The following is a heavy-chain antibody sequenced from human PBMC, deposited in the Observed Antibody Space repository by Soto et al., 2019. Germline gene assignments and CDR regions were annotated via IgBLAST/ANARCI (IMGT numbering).Heavy chain of an antibody. D-gene: IGHD5-12*01. CDR1: GFSLSTSGMG. CDR3: ARRWLADYFDY. J-gene: IGHJ4*02. Sequence: QITLKESGPALVKPTQTLTLTCTFSGFSLSTSGMGVGWNRQPPGKALEWLALFYWDDDTRYSPSLKSRLTITKDTSRNQVVLTMTNMEPVDTATFYCARRWLADYFDYWGQGTLVTVSS. CDR2: FYWDDDT. V-gene: IGHV2-5*02.